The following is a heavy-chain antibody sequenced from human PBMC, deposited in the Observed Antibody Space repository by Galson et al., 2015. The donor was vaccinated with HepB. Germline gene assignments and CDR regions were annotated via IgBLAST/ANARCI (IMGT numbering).Heavy chain of an antibody. D-gene: IGHD2-15*01. Sequence: SLRLSCAASDFNFSNYGIHWVRQAPGKGLEWVAVIWYDGSNRYYADSVKGRFTISRDNSKNTLYLQMNSLRTEDTAVYYCCSSRRTGPRGRHLDYWGQGTLVTVPS. CDR1: DFNFSNYG. CDR2: IWYDGSNR. CDR3: CSSRRTGPRGRHLDY. J-gene: IGHJ4*02. V-gene: IGHV3-33*01.